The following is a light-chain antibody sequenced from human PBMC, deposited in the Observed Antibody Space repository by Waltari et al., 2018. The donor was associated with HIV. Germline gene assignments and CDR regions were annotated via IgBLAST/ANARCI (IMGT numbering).Light chain of an antibody. CDR3: QKYNSAPLIT. Sequence: DIQMTQSPSSLSASVGDRVTITCRASQGISNYLAWYQQKPGKVPKLLIYVASTLQSGVPSWFSGSGSGTDFTLTISSLQPEDVATYYCQKYNSAPLITFGPGTKVDIK. J-gene: IGKJ3*01. CDR1: QGISNY. V-gene: IGKV1-27*01. CDR2: VAS.